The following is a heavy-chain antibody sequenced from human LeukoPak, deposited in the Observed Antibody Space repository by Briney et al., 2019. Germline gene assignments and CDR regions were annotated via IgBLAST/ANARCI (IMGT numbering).Heavy chain of an antibody. Sequence: SETLSLTCAVSGGSISSGGYYWSWIRQHPGKGLEWIGFIYYSGSTYYNPSLKSRVTFSVDTSKNQFSLKLSSVNAADTAVYYCARAVYDYIWGSYRFDYWGQGTLVTVSS. CDR2: IYYSGST. D-gene: IGHD3-16*02. CDR3: ARAVYDYIWGSYRFDY. J-gene: IGHJ4*02. CDR1: GGSISSGGYY. V-gene: IGHV4-31*11.